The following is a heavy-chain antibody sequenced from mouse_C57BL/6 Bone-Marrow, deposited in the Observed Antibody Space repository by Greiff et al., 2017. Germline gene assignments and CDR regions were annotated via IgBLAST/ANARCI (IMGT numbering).Heavy chain of an antibody. J-gene: IGHJ2*01. V-gene: IGHV5-6*01. Sequence: EVQVVEYGGDLVKPGGSLKLSCAASGFTFSSYGMSWVRQTPDKRLEWVATISSGGSYTYYPDSVKGRFTISRDNAKNTLYLQMSSLKSEDTAMYYCARHWLLDYWGQGTTLTVSS. CDR2: ISSGGSYT. CDR3: ARHWLLDY. CDR1: GFTFSSYG. D-gene: IGHD2-3*01.